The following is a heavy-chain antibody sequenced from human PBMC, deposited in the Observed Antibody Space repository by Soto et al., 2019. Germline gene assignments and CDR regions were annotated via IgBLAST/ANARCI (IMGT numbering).Heavy chain of an antibody. Sequence: GGSLRLSCAASGFTFSTYWMHWIRQVPGKGLEWVSRINSDASHTYYADSVKGRFTISRDNAKNTLHLEMNSLRAEDTAVYYCVREGDCITTSCNGHWFGTWGQGTLVTVSS. V-gene: IGHV3-74*01. D-gene: IGHD2-2*01. J-gene: IGHJ5*01. CDR2: INSDASHT. CDR1: GFTFSTYW. CDR3: VREGDCITTSCNGHWFGT.